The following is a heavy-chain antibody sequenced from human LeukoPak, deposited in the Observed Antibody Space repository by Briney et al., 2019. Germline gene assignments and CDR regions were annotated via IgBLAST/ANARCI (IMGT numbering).Heavy chain of an antibody. J-gene: IGHJ4*02. D-gene: IGHD2/OR15-2a*01. CDR1: GFTFSSYW. Sequence: PGGSLRLSCAASGFTFSSYWMHWVRQAPAKALVWVSRIRSDGGSTSYADSVKGRFTISRDNAKNTLYLQMNSLRAEDTAVYYCAREFYVSSGDVGYWGQGTLVTVPS. CDR2: IRSDGGST. CDR3: AREFYVSSGDVGY. V-gene: IGHV3-74*01.